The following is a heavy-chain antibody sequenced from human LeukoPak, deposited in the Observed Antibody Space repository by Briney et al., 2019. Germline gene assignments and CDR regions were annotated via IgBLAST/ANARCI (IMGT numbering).Heavy chain of an antibody. CDR2: IYFAGTT. CDR3: AGMRITVFRDGTEHYHHGLDV. Sequence: SETLSLTCTVSGGSMSSSSYYWGWIRQTPGTGLEWIGNIYFAGTTNYNPSLKSRVTISADMSNNRFSLKLTSATAADTAVYYCAGMRITVFRDGTEHYHHGLDVWGHGTTVIVS. CDR1: GGSMSSSSYY. V-gene: IGHV4-39*02. J-gene: IGHJ6*02. D-gene: IGHD3-10*01.